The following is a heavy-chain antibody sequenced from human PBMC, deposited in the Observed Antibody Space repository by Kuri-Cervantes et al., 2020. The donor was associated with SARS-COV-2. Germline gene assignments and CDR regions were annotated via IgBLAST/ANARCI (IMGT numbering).Heavy chain of an antibody. J-gene: IGHJ6*04. CDR1: GAFVSNYF. V-gene: IGHV4-59*02. CDR2: VYYSGIS. CDR3: ASLQPPWARFVNDFYYGTNV. D-gene: IGHD3-16*02. Sequence: SETLSLTCTVSGAFVSNYFWSWVRQSPGKGLEWIGYVYYSGISKYNPTLSSRFSMSVSVAENRFSLNLSSLTTADSAVYYCASLQPPWARFVNDFYYGTNVWGKGPTDPVSS.